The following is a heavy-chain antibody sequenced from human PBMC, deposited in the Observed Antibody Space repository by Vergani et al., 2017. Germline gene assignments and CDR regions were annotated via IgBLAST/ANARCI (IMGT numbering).Heavy chain of an antibody. D-gene: IGHD2-15*01. Sequence: EVQLVESGGGLVQPGGSLRLSCAASGFTFSSYWMSWVRQAPGKGLEWVANIKQDGSEKYYVDSVKGRFTISRDNAKNSLYLQMNSLRAEDTAVYFCASGSCLGGSCYKPLFDYWGQGILVTVSS. CDR1: GFTFSSYW. J-gene: IGHJ4*02. CDR3: ASGSCLGGSCYKPLFDY. V-gene: IGHV3-7*01. CDR2: IKQDGSEK.